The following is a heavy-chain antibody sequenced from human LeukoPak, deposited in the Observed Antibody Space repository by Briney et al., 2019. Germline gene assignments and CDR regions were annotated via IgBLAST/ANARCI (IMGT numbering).Heavy chain of an antibody. V-gene: IGHV1-2*02. CDR2: INPNSGVT. J-gene: IGHJ4*02. CDR3: ARDLLRRAASGMLDS. Sequence: GASVKVSCKASGYTFTGYYIRWVRQAPGQGLEWMGWINPNSGVTNSAQKFRGRVTMTRDTSISTAYMELSRLRSDDTAMYYCARDLLRRAASGMLDSWGQGTLVTVSS. CDR1: GYTFTGYY. D-gene: IGHD1-1*01.